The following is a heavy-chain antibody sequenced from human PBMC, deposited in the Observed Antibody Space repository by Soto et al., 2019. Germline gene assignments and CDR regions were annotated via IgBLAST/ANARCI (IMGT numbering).Heavy chain of an antibody. V-gene: IGHV4-59*01. CDR2: IYYSGST. D-gene: IGHD3-10*01. CDR3: ARENIWFGEDNWFDP. Sequence: SETLSLTCTVSGGSISSYYWSWIRQPPGKGLEWIGYIYYSGSTNYNPSLKSRVTISVDTSKNQFSLKLSSVTAADTAVYYCARENIWFGEDNWFDPWGQGTLVTVS. J-gene: IGHJ5*02. CDR1: GGSISSYY.